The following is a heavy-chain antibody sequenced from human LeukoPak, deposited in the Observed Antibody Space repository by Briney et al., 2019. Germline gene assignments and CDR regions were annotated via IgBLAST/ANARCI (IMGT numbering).Heavy chain of an antibody. CDR3: ARPGSRCSGGSCPLDY. Sequence: PGGSLRLSCAASGFTFSSYAMSWVRQAPGKGLEWVSAISGSGGSTYYADSVKGRFTISRDNSKNTLYLQMNSLRAEDTAVYYCARPGSRCSGGSCPLDYWGQGTLVTVSS. V-gene: IGHV3-23*01. CDR2: ISGSGGST. D-gene: IGHD2-15*01. J-gene: IGHJ4*02. CDR1: GFTFSSYA.